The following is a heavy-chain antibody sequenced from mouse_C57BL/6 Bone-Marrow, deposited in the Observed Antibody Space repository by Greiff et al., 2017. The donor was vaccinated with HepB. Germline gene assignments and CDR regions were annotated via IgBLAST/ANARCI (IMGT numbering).Heavy chain of an antibody. Sequence: EVKVVESGGGLVQPGGSLKLSCAASGFTFSDYYMYWVRQTPEKRLEWVAYISNGGGSTYYPDTVKGRFTISRDNAKNTLYLQMSRLKSEDTAMYYCARHKTLIYPYAMDYWGQGTSVTVSS. J-gene: IGHJ4*01. CDR1: GFTFSDYY. CDR3: ARHKTLIYPYAMDY. V-gene: IGHV5-12*01. D-gene: IGHD1-1*01. CDR2: ISNGGGST.